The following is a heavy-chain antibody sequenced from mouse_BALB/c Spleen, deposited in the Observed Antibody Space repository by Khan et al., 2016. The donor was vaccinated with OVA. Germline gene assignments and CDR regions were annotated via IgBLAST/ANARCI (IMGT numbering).Heavy chain of an antibody. CDR3: ASHVTGSFAY. D-gene: IGHD2-12*01. J-gene: IGHJ3*01. CDR2: ISSDGDYT. Sequence: EVQVVESGGDLVKPGGSLKLSCAASGFTFSSYSMSWVRQTPDKRLEWIASISSDGDYTYYTDNVKGRFTISRDNAKNALYLQMSSLKSEDTAMYYCASHVTGSFAYWGQGTLVTVSA. CDR1: GFTFSSYS. V-gene: IGHV5-6*01.